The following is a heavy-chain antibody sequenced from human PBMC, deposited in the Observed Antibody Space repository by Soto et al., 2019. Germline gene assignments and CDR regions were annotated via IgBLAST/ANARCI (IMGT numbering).Heavy chain of an antibody. V-gene: IGHV4-31*03. J-gene: IGHJ4*02. CDR1: GDSISSGTYY. Sequence: QVQLQESDPGLVTPSQTLSLTCTVSGDSISSGTYYWNWIRQHPGKGLEWIGYIHYSGSTYYNTSLKSRVTISVDTSKNQFSLKLSSVTAADTAAYFCARAPGFCSGGSCNSVYFDYWGQGTLVTVSS. CDR3: ARAPGFCSGGSCNSVYFDY. D-gene: IGHD2-15*01. CDR2: IHYSGST.